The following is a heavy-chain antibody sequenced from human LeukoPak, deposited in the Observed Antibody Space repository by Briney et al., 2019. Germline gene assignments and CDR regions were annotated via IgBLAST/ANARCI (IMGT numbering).Heavy chain of an antibody. D-gene: IGHD1-14*01. V-gene: IGHV3-23*01. CDR2: ISGSGGTT. Sequence: GGSLRLSCAASGFTFGNDGMSWVRQVPGKGLEWVSAISGSGGTTYYADSVKGRFTISRDNSQNTLYLQMKSLRAEETAVYYCAKHHPSSRGHDYWGQGTLVTVSS. J-gene: IGHJ4*02. CDR1: GFTFGNDG. CDR3: AKHHPSSRGHDY.